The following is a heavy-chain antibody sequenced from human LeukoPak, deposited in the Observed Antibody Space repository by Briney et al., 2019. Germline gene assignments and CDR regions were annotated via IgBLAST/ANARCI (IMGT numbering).Heavy chain of an antibody. CDR1: GFTFSSYG. CDR2: IWYDGSNK. V-gene: IGHV3-33*01. CDR3: ARESSSGWSVSPALDY. D-gene: IGHD6-19*01. Sequence: GGSLRLSCAASGFTFSSYGMHWVRQAPGKGLEWVAVIWYDGSNKYYADSVKGRFTISRDKSKNTLYLQMNSLRAEDTAVYYCARESSSGWSVSPALDYWGQGTLVTVSS. J-gene: IGHJ4*02.